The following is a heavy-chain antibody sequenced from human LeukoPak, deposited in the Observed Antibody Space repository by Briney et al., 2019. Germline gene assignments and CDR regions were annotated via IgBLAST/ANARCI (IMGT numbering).Heavy chain of an antibody. V-gene: IGHV4-34*01. CDR3: ARANRSAGTGFSDY. D-gene: IGHD6-13*01. CDR2: INHSGST. J-gene: IGHJ4*02. Sequence: SETLSLTCAVYGGSFSGYYWSWIRQPPGKGLEWIGEINHSGSTNYNPSLKSRVTFSVDTSKNQFSLKLSSLTAADTAVYYCARANRSAGTGFSDYWGREPWSPSPQ. CDR1: GGSFSGYY.